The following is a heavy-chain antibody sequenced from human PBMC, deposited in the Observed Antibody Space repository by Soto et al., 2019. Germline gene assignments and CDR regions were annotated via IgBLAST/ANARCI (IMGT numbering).Heavy chain of an antibody. CDR1: GFTFSSYA. CDR2: ISGSGGST. V-gene: IGHV3-23*01. D-gene: IGHD3-22*01. Sequence: TGVSLRLSCSPSGFTFSSYAMSWVRQAPGKGLEWVSAISGSGGSTYYADSVKGRFTIYRDNSKNTLYLQMNSLRAEDTAVYYCATPLDYYDSSGYYYGYWGQGTLVTVSS. J-gene: IGHJ4*02. CDR3: ATPLDYYDSSGYYYGY.